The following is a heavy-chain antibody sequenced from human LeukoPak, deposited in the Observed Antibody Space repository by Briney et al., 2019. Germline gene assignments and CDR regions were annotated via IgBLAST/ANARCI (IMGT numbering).Heavy chain of an antibody. CDR1: GYTFTGYY. D-gene: IGHD4-23*01. J-gene: IGHJ4*02. V-gene: IGHV1-2*02. CDR3: AIDQVTVATPWWDH. Sequence: ASVKVSCKASGYTFTGYYVHWVRQAPGQGLEWMGWINGNSGGTKYAQKFQGRVTMTRDTSISTAYMELSSLRSDDTAVYSCAIDQVTVATPWWDHWGQGTLVTVSS. CDR2: INGNSGGT.